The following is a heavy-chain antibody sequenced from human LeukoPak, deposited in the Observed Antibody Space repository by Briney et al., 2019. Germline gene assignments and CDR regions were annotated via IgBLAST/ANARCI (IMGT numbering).Heavy chain of an antibody. CDR3: ASSGSYRFDY. D-gene: IGHD1-26*01. CDR1: GFTFSSCA. CDR2: ITASGTAM. J-gene: IGHJ4*02. Sequence: GGSLRLSCAASGFTFSSCAMSWVRQHPGKGLEWVSHITASGTAMFYADSVKGHFTISRDNAKNSLYLQMNSLRDEDTAVYYCASSGSYRFDYWGQGTLVTVSS. V-gene: IGHV3-48*02.